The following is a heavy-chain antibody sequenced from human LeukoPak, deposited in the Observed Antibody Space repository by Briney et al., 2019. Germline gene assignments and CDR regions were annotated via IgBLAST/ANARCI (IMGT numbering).Heavy chain of an antibody. CDR1: GFTFSSYS. D-gene: IGHD3-10*01. V-gene: IGHV3-48*01. J-gene: IGHJ4*02. CDR2: ISSSSSTI. Sequence: GGSLRLSCAAPGFTFSSYSMNWGRQAPGKGLEWVSYISSSSSTIYYADSVKGRFTISRDNAKNSLYLQMNSLRAEDTAVYYCASNYYGSGSYDYWGQGTLVTVSS. CDR3: ASNYYGSGSYDY.